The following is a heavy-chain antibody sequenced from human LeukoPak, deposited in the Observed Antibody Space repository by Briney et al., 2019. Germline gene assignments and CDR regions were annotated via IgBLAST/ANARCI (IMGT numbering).Heavy chain of an antibody. D-gene: IGHD6-13*01. Sequence: GGSLRLSCAASGFTFSGYWMSWVRQAPGKGLEWVANINQDGSEKYYVDSVKCRFTISRDNAKNSLFLQMGSLRVEDTAVYYCARESTAGYNSSWYGFRNWGQGTLVSVSS. CDR3: ARESTAGYNSSWYGFRN. CDR2: INQDGSEK. CDR1: GFTFSGYW. J-gene: IGHJ1*01. V-gene: IGHV3-7*01.